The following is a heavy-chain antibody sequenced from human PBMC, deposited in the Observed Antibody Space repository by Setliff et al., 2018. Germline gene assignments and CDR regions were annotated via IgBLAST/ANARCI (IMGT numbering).Heavy chain of an antibody. V-gene: IGHV3-7*03. J-gene: IGHJ5*01. CDR2: IKHDGAEQ. CDR1: GFTFSVYW. CDR3: ARDGGTGDSGTYFNIGFDS. D-gene: IGHD3-10*01. Sequence: GGSLRLSCAASGFTFSVYWMTWVRQAPGKGLEWVANIKHDGAEQKYVDSVKGRFTISRDNDENSLHLQMNGLRVEDTAVYYCARDGGTGDSGTYFNIGFDSWGQGTQVTVSS.